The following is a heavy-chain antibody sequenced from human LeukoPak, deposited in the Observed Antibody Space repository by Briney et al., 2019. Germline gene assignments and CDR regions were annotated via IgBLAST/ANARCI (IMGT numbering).Heavy chain of an antibody. D-gene: IGHD1-26*01. V-gene: IGHV3-15*01. CDR1: GFTFSNAW. Sequence: PGGSLRLSCAASGFTFSNAWMSWVRQAPGKGLEWVGRIKSKTDGGSTDYAAPVKGRFTISRDDSKNTLYLQMNSLKTEDTAVHYCTTDSIVGADAFDIWGQGTMVTVSS. CDR3: TTDSIVGADAFDI. CDR2: IKSKTDGGST. J-gene: IGHJ3*02.